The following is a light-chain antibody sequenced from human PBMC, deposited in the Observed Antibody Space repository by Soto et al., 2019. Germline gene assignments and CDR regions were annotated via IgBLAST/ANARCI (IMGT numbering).Light chain of an antibody. J-gene: IGKJ4*01. Sequence: DIVMTQSPDSLAVSLGERATINCKSSQSVLYSSNNKNYLAWYQQKPGQPPKLLIYWASTRESGVPDRFSGSGFGPDFTLTISSLQAEDVAGYYCQQYYSTPVTFGGGTKVEIK. CDR1: QSVLYSSNNKNY. CDR3: QQYYSTPVT. CDR2: WAS. V-gene: IGKV4-1*01.